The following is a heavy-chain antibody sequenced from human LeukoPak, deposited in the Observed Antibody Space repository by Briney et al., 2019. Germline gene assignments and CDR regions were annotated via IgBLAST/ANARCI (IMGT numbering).Heavy chain of an antibody. CDR1: GGSISSYY. D-gene: IGHD2-15*01. Sequence: PSETLSLTCTVSGGSISSYYWNWIRQPAGKGLEWIGRIHTSGSTNYNPSLKSRVTMSVDRSKNKFSLKLSSVTAADTAVYYCARVICSGGSCRFDYWGQGTLVTVSS. J-gene: IGHJ4*02. CDR2: IHTSGST. V-gene: IGHV4-4*07. CDR3: ARVICSGGSCRFDY.